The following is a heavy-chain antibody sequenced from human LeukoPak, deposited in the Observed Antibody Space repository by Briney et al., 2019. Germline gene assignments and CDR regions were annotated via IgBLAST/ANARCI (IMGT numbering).Heavy chain of an antibody. D-gene: IGHD2-15*01. Sequence: PGRSLRLSGAASGFTFSSYTMHWVRQAPGKGLVWVAVISYHGNNKYYADSVKGRFTISRDNSKNTLYLQMNSLRAEDTAVYYCVRDKGCSGGSCYSASYYYGMDVWGQGTTVTVSS. CDR1: GFTFSSYT. J-gene: IGHJ6*02. CDR2: ISYHGNNK. CDR3: VRDKGCSGGSCYSASYYYGMDV. V-gene: IGHV3-30-3*01.